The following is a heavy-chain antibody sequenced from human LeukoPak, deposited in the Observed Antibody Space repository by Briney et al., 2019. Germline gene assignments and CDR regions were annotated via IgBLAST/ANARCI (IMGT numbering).Heavy chain of an antibody. J-gene: IGHJ4*02. D-gene: IGHD3-22*01. V-gene: IGHV1-24*01. CDR2: FDPEDGGT. Sequence: ASVKVSCKVSGYTLTELSMHWVRQAPGKGLEWMGGFDPEDGGTIYAQKFQGRVTMTEDTSTDTAYMELSSLRSEDTAVYYCATGDYYDSSGYPRQNFDYWGQGTLVTVSS. CDR1: GYTLTELS. CDR3: ATGDYYDSSGYPRQNFDY.